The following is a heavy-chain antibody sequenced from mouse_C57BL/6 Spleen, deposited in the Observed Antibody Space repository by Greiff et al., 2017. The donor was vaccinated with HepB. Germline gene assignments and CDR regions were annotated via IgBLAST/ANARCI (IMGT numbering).Heavy chain of an antibody. CDR1: GFSLTSYG. J-gene: IGHJ2*01. V-gene: IGHV2-6-1*01. CDR3: ARHARGNSYYFDY. D-gene: IGHD2-1*01. Sequence: QVQLKESGPGLVAPSQSLSITCTVSGFSLTSYGVHWVRQPPGKGLEWLVVIWSDGSTTYNSALKSRLSISKDNSKSQVFLKMNSLQTDDTAMYDCARHARGNSYYFDYWGQGTTLTVSS. CDR2: IWSDGST.